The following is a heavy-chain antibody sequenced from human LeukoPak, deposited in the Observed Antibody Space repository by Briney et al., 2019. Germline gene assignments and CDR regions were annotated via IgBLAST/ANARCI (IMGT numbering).Heavy chain of an antibody. CDR3: ARFVGGNYYDSSGYADY. CDR2: IYTSGST. D-gene: IGHD3-22*01. V-gene: IGHV4-4*07. Sequence: SETLSLTCTVSGGSVSSYYRSWIRQPAGKGLEWIGRIYTSGSTNYNPSLKSRVTMSVDTSKNQFSLKLSSVTAADTAVYYCARFVGGNYYDSSGYADYWGQGTLVTVSS. J-gene: IGHJ4*02. CDR1: GGSVSSYY.